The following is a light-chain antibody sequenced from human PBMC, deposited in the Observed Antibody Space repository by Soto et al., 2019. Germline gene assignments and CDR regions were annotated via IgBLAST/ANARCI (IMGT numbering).Light chain of an antibody. CDR3: QQYNNWPPFT. Sequence: EIVMTQSPATLSVSPGDRATLSCRASQSVSSNLAWYQQKPGQAPRLLIYGASTRATGIPARFSGSGSGTEFTLTLSSLLSEDLAVYFCQQYNNWPPFTFGQGTKLEIK. J-gene: IGKJ2*01. CDR1: QSVSSN. V-gene: IGKV3-15*01. CDR2: GAS.